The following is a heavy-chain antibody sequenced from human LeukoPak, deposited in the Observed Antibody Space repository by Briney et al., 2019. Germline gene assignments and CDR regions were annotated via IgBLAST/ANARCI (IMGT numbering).Heavy chain of an antibody. D-gene: IGHD1-1*01. Sequence: ASVKVSCKASGYTFNYYLHWVRQAPGQGLEWMGWIYPNTGGTKSTQKFQGRVSMTRDTSINTAYMEVSNLTSGDTAVYYCAREPGTATGYWGQGTLVTVSS. CDR1: GYTFNYY. J-gene: IGHJ4*02. CDR2: IYPNTGGT. V-gene: IGHV1-2*02. CDR3: AREPGTATGY.